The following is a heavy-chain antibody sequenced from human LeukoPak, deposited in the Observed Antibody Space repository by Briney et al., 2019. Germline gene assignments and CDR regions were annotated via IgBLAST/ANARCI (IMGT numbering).Heavy chain of an antibody. CDR2: INPNSGGT. V-gene: IGHV1-2*06. CDR3: ARDLSYDSSGYYYVTEDY. Sequence: GASVTVSCKASGYTFTGYYMHWVRQAPGQGLEWMGRINPNSGGTNYAQKFQGRVTMTRDTSISTAYMELSRLRSDDTAVYYCARDLSYDSSGYYYVTEDYWGQGTLVTVSS. D-gene: IGHD3-22*01. CDR1: GYTFTGYY. J-gene: IGHJ4*02.